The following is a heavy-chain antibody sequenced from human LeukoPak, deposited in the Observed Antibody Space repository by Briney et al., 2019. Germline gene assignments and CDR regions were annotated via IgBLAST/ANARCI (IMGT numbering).Heavy chain of an antibody. J-gene: IGHJ4*02. V-gene: IGHV4-39*01. Sequence: SETLSLTCTVSGGSISSSSYYWGWIRQPPGKGLEWIGSIYYSGSTYYNPSLKSRVTISVDTSKNQFSLKLSSVTAADTAVYYCARANGYYDSSGYHINYFDYWGQGTLVTVSS. CDR2: IYYSGST. CDR1: GGSISSSSYY. CDR3: ARANGYYDSSGYHINYFDY. D-gene: IGHD3-22*01.